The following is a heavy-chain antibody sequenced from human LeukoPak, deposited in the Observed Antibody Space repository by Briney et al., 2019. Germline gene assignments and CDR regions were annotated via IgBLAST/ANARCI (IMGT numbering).Heavy chain of an antibody. J-gene: IGHJ6*02. V-gene: IGHV3-7*01. D-gene: IGHD6-19*01. CDR3: ASPVISGNGWYNYYYYYGMDV. CDR1: GFTFSIYW. CDR2: IKQDGGET. Sequence: GGSLRLSCAASGFTFSIYWMSWVRQAPGKGLEWVANIKQDGGETYYVDSVTGRFTISRDNAKNSLYLQMNSLRAEDTAVYYCASPVISGNGWYNYYYYYGMDVWGQGTTVTVSS.